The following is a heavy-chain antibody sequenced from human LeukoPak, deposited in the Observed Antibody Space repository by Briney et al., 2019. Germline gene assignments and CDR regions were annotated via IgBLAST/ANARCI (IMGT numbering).Heavy chain of an antibody. CDR2: IYPGDSGT. J-gene: IGHJ4*02. CDR1: GYSFTSYW. CDR3: ASYDSSGYYHGVY. Sequence: ESLKISCKGSGYSFTSYWIGWVRQMPGKGLEWMGIIYPGDSGTRYSPSFQGQVTISADKSISTIYLQWSSLTASDTAMYYCASYDSSGYYHGVYWGQGTLVTVSS. D-gene: IGHD3-22*01. V-gene: IGHV5-51*01.